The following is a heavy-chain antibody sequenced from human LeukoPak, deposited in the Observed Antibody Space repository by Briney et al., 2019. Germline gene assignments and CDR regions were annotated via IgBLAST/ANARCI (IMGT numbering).Heavy chain of an antibody. CDR2: IRYDGSSK. CDR3: AKDAMSRGSSPYYFDY. Sequence: QTGGSLRLSCAASGLTFSSYGMNWVRQAPGKGLEWVIFIRYDGSSKYYADSVKGRFTISRDNSKNTVYLQMSSLRADDTAVYYCAKDAMSRGSSPYYFDYWGQGTLVTVSS. J-gene: IGHJ4*02. V-gene: IGHV3-30*02. CDR1: GLTFSSYG. D-gene: IGHD3-22*01.